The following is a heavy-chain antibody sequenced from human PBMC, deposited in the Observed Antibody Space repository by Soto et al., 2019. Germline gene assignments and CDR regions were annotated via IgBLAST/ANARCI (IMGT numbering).Heavy chain of an antibody. CDR3: ARVLASLTMVTTMFDY. CDR2: INTDNGIT. V-gene: IGHV1-18*01. D-gene: IGHD4-17*01. CDR1: GYTFTNYG. Sequence: QVQLVQSGAEVKKPGASVKVSCKASGYTFTNYGLGWVRQAPGQGLEWMGWINTDNGITNYAQNPQERVTMTADTSTSTAYMELRSLTSDDTAVYFCARVLASLTMVTTMFDYWGQGTLVTVSS. J-gene: IGHJ4*02.